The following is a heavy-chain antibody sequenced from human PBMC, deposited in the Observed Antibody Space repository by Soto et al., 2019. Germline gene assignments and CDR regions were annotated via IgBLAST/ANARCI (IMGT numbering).Heavy chain of an antibody. Sequence: TSETLSLTCTVSGGSISSYYWSWIRQPPGKGLEWIGYIYYSGSTYYNPSLKSRVTISVDTSKNQFSLKLSSVTAADTAVYYCAREHIVLVPAAEYYYGMDVWGQGTTVTVSS. J-gene: IGHJ6*02. D-gene: IGHD2-2*01. CDR3: AREHIVLVPAAEYYYGMDV. CDR2: IYYSGST. CDR1: GGSISSYY. V-gene: IGHV4-59*12.